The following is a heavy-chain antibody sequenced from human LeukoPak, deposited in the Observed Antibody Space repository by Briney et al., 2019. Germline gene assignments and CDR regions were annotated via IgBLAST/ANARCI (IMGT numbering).Heavy chain of an antibody. J-gene: IGHJ4*02. CDR3: ARVSRGAAAGASH. Sequence: SETLSLTCTVSGGSISSYYWSWIRQPPGKGLESIGYIYYSGSTNYNPSLKSRVTISVDTSKNQFSLKLSSVTAADTAVYYCARVSRGAAAGASHWGQGTVVRVSS. CDR1: GGSISSYY. V-gene: IGHV4-59*01. CDR2: IYYSGST. D-gene: IGHD6-13*01.